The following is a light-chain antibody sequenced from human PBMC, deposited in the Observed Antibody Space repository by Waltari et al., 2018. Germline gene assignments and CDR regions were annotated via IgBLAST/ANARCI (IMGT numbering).Light chain of an antibody. J-gene: IGLJ2*01. CDR2: MND. V-gene: IGLV1-47*01. CDR1: SSNIGSNY. CDR3: RAWDTSLSGVL. Sequence: SVLTQPPSASGTPGQRVTISCSGSSSNIGSNYVFWYQQVPGTAPKLLIYMNDPRPAGVPAVVSGPTSGTSASLAISGLQSEDEADYYCRAWDTSLSGVLFGGGTKVTVL.